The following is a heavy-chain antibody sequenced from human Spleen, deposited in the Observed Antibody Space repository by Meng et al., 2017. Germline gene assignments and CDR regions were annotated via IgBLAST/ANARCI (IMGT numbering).Heavy chain of an antibody. J-gene: IGHJ4*02. D-gene: IGHD1-26*01. V-gene: IGHV4-39*07. CDR1: GGSISSYTYF. CDR2: VYYTGSN. Sequence: ESLKISCTVSGGSISSYTYFWGWIRQPPGKGLEWIGSVYYTGSNYYNPSLKSRVTMSANTSKNQFSLKLSSVTAADTAVYYCTRGDSGSYYVSIDYWGQGTLVTVSS. CDR3: TRGDSGSYYVSIDY.